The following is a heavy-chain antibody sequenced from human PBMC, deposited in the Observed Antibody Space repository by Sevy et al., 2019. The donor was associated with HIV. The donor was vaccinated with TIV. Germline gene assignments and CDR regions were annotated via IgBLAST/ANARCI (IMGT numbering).Heavy chain of an antibody. CDR2: ISSSSSTI. Sequence: GGSLRLSCAASGFTFSSYSMNWVRQAPGKGLEWVSYISSSSSTIYYADSVKGRFTISRDNAKNSLYLQMNSLRAEDTAVYYCARSTYYYDSSGYPNWFDPWGHGTLVTVSS. CDR3: ARSTYYYDSSGYPNWFDP. J-gene: IGHJ5*02. CDR1: GFTFSSYS. V-gene: IGHV3-48*01. D-gene: IGHD3-22*01.